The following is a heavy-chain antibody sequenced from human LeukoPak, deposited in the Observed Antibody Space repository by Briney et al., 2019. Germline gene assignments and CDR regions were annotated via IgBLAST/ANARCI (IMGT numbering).Heavy chain of an antibody. CDR1: GXSXXXGGYY. V-gene: IGHV4-31*02. CDR2: IYYSGST. J-gene: IGHJ5*02. CDR3: ARGGYYDSSPLSA. Sequence: TXSXTXXVXGXSXXXGGYYWSWIRQHPGKGLEWIGYIYYSGSTYYNPSLKSRVTISVDTSKNQFSLKLSSVTAADTAVYYCARGGYYDSSPLSAWGQGTLVTVSS. D-gene: IGHD3-22*01.